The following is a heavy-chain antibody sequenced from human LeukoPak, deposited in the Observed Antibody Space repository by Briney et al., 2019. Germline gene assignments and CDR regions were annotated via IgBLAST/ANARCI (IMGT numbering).Heavy chain of an antibody. V-gene: IGHV5-51*01. CDR2: IYPGDSDT. CDR1: GYSFTSYW. J-gene: IGHJ6*03. CDR3: ARTDTAMVTPYYYYYMDV. D-gene: IGHD5-18*01. Sequence: GESLKISCKGSGYSFTSYWIGWVRQMPGKGLEWMGIIYPGDSDTRYSPSFQGQVTISADKSISTAYLQWSSLKASDTAMYYCARTDTAMVTPYYYYYMDVWGKGTTVTVSS.